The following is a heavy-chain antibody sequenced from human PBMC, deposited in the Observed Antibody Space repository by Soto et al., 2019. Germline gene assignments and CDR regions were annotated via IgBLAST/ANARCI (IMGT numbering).Heavy chain of an antibody. Sequence: QVQLVESGGGLVKPGGSLRLSCAASGFTFSDYYMSWIRQAPGKGLEWVSYISSSSSYTNYAASVKGRFTISRDNAKNSLYLQMNSLRAEDTAVYYCASPSSGYSDDAFDIWGQGTMVTVSS. CDR1: GFTFSDYY. CDR2: ISSSSSYT. V-gene: IGHV3-11*05. D-gene: IGHD3-22*01. J-gene: IGHJ3*02. CDR3: ASPSSGYSDDAFDI.